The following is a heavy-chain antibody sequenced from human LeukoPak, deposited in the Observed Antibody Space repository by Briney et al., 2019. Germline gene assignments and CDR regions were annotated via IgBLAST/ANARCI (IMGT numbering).Heavy chain of an antibody. J-gene: IGHJ4*02. D-gene: IGHD5-18*01. CDR2: IKQDGSEK. V-gene: IGHV3-7*01. Sequence: GGSLRLSCAASGFTFSSYWMSWVRQAPGKGLEWVANIKQDGSEKYYVDSVKGRFTISRDNAKNSLYLQMNSLRAEDTAVYYCARDLGRIQLWPVGYWGQGTLVIVSS. CDR3: ARDLGRIQLWPVGY. CDR1: GFTFSSYW.